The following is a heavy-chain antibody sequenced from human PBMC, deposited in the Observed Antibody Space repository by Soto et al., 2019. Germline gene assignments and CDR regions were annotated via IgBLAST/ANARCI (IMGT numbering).Heavy chain of an antibody. Sequence: ESLKVSFKGSGYRFASYWIVWVRQMPGKGLEWMGIIYPGDSDTRYSPPFQGQVTIAADKSISTAYLQWSSLKASDTAMYYCARRGGGCSSTSCYLYGMDVWGQGTTVTVSS. J-gene: IGHJ6*02. CDR3: ARRGGGCSSTSCYLYGMDV. CDR1: GYRFASYW. CDR2: IYPGDSDT. V-gene: IGHV5-51*01. D-gene: IGHD2-2*01.